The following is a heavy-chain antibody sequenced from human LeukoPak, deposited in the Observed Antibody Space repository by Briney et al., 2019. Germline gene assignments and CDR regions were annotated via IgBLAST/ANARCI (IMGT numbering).Heavy chain of an antibody. V-gene: IGHV3-23*01. CDR2: ISGSGRST. J-gene: IGHJ5*02. CDR1: GLTFSSHW. CDR3: AKHHYYDSNAYSWFDP. D-gene: IGHD3-22*01. Sequence: QPGGSLRLSCAASGLTFSSHWMHWVRQAPGKGLEWVSGISGSGRSTYYADSVKGRFTISRDNSKNMLYVQMNSLRAEDTAVYCCAKHHYYDSNAYSWFDPWGQGTLVTVSS.